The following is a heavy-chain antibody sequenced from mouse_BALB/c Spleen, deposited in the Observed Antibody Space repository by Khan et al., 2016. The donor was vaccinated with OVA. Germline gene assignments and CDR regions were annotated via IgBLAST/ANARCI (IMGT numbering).Heavy chain of an antibody. J-gene: IGHJ4*01. V-gene: IGHV2-6-1*01. D-gene: IGHD2-4*01. Sequence: QVQLKESGPGLVAPSQSLSITCTISGFSLTSYGVHWVRQPPGKGLEWLVVIWSDGSTTYNSALKSRLSISKDNSKSQVFLKMNSLQTDDTARYNCARHNTMTLYAMDYWGQGTSVTVSS. CDR3: ARHNTMTLYAMDY. CDR1: GFSLTSYG. CDR2: IWSDGST.